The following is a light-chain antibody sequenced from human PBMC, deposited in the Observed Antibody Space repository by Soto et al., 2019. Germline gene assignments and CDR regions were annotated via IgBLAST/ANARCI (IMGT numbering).Light chain of an antibody. CDR3: QQYGSPYT. CDR1: QSVSSSF. J-gene: IGKJ2*01. V-gene: IGKV3-20*01. Sequence: ELLLTQSPGTLSLSPGERATLSCRGSQSVSSSFLAWYQQKPGQAPRLLIYGASIRATGIADRFTGSGSGTDFTLTISRLEPEDFAVYYCQQYGSPYTFGQGTRVEIK. CDR2: GAS.